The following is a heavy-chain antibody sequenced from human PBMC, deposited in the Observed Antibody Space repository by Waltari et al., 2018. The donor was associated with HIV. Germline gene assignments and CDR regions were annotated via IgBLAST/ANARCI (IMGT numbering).Heavy chain of an antibody. CDR3: ARAQDNSGGMAFQF. CDR2: MNHRGRT. Sequence: QVQLQESGPGLVRPSETLSLTCSVSGYAIRSGYSWGWRRRPPGKGLEWIGSMNHRGRTYQNPSRKTRTQMSMDLTKNRFSLNVTDVTAADTAVYDGARAQDNSGGMAFQFWGRGTLITVSS. CDR1: GYAIRSGYS. V-gene: IGHV4-38-2*02. J-gene: IGHJ1*01. D-gene: IGHD1-1*01.